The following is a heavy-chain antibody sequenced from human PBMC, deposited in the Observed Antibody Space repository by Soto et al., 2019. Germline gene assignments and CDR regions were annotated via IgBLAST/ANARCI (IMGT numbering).Heavy chain of an antibody. D-gene: IGHD6-19*01. CDR1: GFTFSSYA. Sequence: QVQLVESGGGVVQPGRSLRLSCAASGFTFSSYAMHWVRQAPGKGLEWVAVISYDGSDKYYAELVKGRFTISRDISKNTLFVERNSLRAEDTAVYYCARDGRGWPRGWFAPWGQGTLVTVSS. CDR2: ISYDGSDK. CDR3: ARDGRGWPRGWFAP. V-gene: IGHV3-30-3*01. J-gene: IGHJ5*02.